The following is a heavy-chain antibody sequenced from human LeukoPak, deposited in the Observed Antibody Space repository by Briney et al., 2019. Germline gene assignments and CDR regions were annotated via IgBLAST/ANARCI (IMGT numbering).Heavy chain of an antibody. CDR1: GFTFSDYR. V-gene: IGHV3-21*01. CDR3: ARRPLVGATAFDY. D-gene: IGHD1-26*01. J-gene: IGHJ4*02. Sequence: PGGSLRLSCAASGFTFSDYRMNWVRQAPGRGLEWVSSISSSGVYIYYADSVKGRFTISRDNAKNSLYLQMNSLRAEDTAVYYCARRPLVGATAFDYWGQGTLVTVSS. CDR2: ISSSGVYI.